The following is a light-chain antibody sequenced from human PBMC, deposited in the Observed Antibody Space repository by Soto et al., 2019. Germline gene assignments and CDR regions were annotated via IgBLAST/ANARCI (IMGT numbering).Light chain of an antibody. J-gene: IGKJ1*01. CDR2: AAS. CDR3: QQRSNWSWT. Sequence: ALPMTQSPSPLSSSTGDKVTPTFRACQGISSYLAWYQQKPGKAPKLLIYAASTLQSGVPSRFSGSGSGTDFTLTISCLQSEDFATYYCQQRSNWSWTFGQGTKVDIK. CDR1: QGISSY. V-gene: IGKV1-8*01.